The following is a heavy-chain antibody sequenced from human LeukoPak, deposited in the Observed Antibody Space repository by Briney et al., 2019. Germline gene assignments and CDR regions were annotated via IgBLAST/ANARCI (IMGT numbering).Heavy chain of an antibody. Sequence: SQTLSLTCTVSGGSISSGDYYWSWIRQPPGKGLEWIGRIYTSGSTNYNPSLKSRVTIPLDTSKNQFSLKLSSVTAADTAVYYCARDRDIAYCGGDCYPDVWGKGTTVTVSS. CDR3: ARDRDIAYCGGDCYPDV. CDR1: GGSISSGDYY. V-gene: IGHV4-61*02. CDR2: IYTSGST. J-gene: IGHJ6*04. D-gene: IGHD2-21*02.